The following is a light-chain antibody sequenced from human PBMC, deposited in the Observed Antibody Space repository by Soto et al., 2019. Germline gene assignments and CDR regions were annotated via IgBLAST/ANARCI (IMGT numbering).Light chain of an antibody. CDR3: TSYTSSSTPFYV. Sequence: QSVLTQPASVSGSPGQTITISCTGTSSDVGAYNYVSWYQQHPGKAPKLMIYEVSNRPSGVSDRFSGSKSGNTASLTISGLQADDEADYYCTSYTSSSTPFYVFGTGTKVTVL. J-gene: IGLJ1*01. V-gene: IGLV2-14*01. CDR2: EVS. CDR1: SSDVGAYNY.